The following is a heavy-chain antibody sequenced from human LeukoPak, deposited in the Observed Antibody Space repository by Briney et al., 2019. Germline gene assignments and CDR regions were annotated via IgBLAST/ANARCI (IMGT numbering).Heavy chain of an antibody. V-gene: IGHV3-11*06. J-gene: IGHJ4*02. Sequence: GGSLRLSCAASGFTFSDYYMSWIRQAPGKGLEWVSSISSSSSYIYYADSVKGRFTISRDNAKNSLYLQMNSLRAEDTAVYYCARDDSLYYFDYWGQGTLVTVSS. D-gene: IGHD5-18*01. CDR2: ISSSSSYI. CDR3: ARDDSLYYFDY. CDR1: GFTFSDYY.